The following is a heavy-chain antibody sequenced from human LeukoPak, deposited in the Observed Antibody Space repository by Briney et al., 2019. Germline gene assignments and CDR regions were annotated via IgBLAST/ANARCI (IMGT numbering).Heavy chain of an antibody. J-gene: IGHJ4*02. D-gene: IGHD1-1*01. CDR2: IYSDNT. V-gene: IGHV3-53*01. CDR1: GFTVSSNS. Sequence: GGSLRLSCTVSGFTVSSNSMSWVRQAPGKGLEWVSFIYSDNTHYSDSVKGRFTISRDNSKNTLYLQMNSLRADDTAVYYCVKDEGGVQLAYWGQGTLVTVSS. CDR3: VKDEGGVQLAY.